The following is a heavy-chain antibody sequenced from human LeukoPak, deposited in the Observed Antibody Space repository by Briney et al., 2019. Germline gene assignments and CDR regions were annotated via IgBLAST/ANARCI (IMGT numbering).Heavy chain of an antibody. V-gene: IGHV3-30*04. CDR1: GVTFRAYA. D-gene: IGHD3-10*01. Sequence: GGSLRLSCAVSGVTFRAYAMHWVRRAPGKGLEWVAVISADGSHKCYADSAKGRFTISRDNYQNTLYLEMSSLTSEDTAIYHCASGGGALWFGELRYWGQGALVTVSS. CDR3: ASGGGALWFGELRY. J-gene: IGHJ4*02. CDR2: ISADGSHK.